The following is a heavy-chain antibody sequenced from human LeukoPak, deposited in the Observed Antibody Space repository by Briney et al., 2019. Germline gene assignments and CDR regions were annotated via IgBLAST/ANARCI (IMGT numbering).Heavy chain of an antibody. Sequence: PGGSLRLSCAASGFTFSDHYMDWVRQAPGKGLEWVGRSRNKANSYTTAYAASVEGRFTISRDDSKNSLYLQMNSLRAEDTAVYYCAGSGWPGDFWYWGQGTLVTVSS. J-gene: IGHJ4*02. V-gene: IGHV3-72*01. CDR1: GFTFSDHY. CDR3: AGSGWPGDFWY. CDR2: SRNKANSYTT. D-gene: IGHD6-19*01.